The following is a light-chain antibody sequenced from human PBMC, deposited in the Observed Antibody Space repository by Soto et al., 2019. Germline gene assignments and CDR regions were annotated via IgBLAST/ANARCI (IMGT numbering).Light chain of an antibody. CDR3: QEYSDSSWT. V-gene: IGKV1-5*01. CDR2: DAS. CDR1: QSIDNK. J-gene: IGKJ1*01. Sequence: DIQMTQSPSTLSASVGDRVTITCRASQSIDNKLAWYQRKPGKAPKLLIYDASTLESGVPSTFDGSGFGTEFTLTISSLQPDDFATYYCQEYSDSSWTFGLGTKVEIK.